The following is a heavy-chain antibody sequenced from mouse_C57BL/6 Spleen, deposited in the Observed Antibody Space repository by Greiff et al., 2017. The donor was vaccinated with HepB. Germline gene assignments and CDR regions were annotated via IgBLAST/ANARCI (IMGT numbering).Heavy chain of an antibody. CDR2: ISSGSSTI. CDR3: ARRTTGYFDV. D-gene: IGHD1-1*01. J-gene: IGHJ1*03. CDR1: GFTFSDYG. V-gene: IGHV5-17*01. Sequence: DVKLVESGGGLVKPGGSLKLSCAASGFTFSDYGMHWVRQAPEKGLEWVAYISSGSSTIYYADTVKGRFTISRDNAKNTLFLQMTSLRSEDTAMYYCARRTTGYFDVWGTGTTVTVSS.